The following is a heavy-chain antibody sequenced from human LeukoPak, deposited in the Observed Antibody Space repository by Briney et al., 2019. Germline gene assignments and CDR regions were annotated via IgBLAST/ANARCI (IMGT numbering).Heavy chain of an antibody. CDR1: GFTFSSYG. D-gene: IGHD2-21*01. V-gene: IGHV3-30*02. CDR2: IRYDGSNK. Sequence: GGSLRLSCAASGFTFSSYGMHWVRQAPGKGLEWVAFIRYDGSNKYYADSVKGRFTISRDNSKNTLYLQMNSLRAEDTAVYYCAKDRLHLYYYMDVWGKGTTVTISS. CDR3: AKDRLHLYYYMDV. J-gene: IGHJ6*03.